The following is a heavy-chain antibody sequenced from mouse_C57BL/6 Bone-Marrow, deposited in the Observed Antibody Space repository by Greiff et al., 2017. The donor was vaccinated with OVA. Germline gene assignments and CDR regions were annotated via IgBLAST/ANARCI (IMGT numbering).Heavy chain of an antibody. CDR3: ASGETAQATAD. D-gene: IGHD3-2*02. J-gene: IGHJ3*01. V-gene: IGHV1-64*01. Sequence: QVQLQQPGAELVKPGASVKLSCKASGYTFTSYWMHWVKQRPGQGLEWIGMIHPNSGSTYYNETVKSKATMTVDNSTSPVYMQLSSLQSANSAGYYCASGETAQATADWGPGTLVTVSA. CDR1: GYTFTSYW. CDR2: IHPNSGST.